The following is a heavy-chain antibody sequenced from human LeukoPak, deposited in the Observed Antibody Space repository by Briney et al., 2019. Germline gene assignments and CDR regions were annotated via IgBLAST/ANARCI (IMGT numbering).Heavy chain of an antibody. J-gene: IGHJ4*02. CDR1: GGSFSGYY. V-gene: IGHV4-34*01. CDR2: INHSGST. Sequence: PSETLSLTCAVYGGSFSGYYWSWIRQPPGKGLEWIGEINHSGSTNYNPSLKSRVTISVDTSKNQFSLKLSSVTAADTAVYYCARGPRALSAYYYDSSGYLFDYWGQGTLVTVSS. D-gene: IGHD3-22*01. CDR3: ARGPRALSAYYYDSSGYLFDY.